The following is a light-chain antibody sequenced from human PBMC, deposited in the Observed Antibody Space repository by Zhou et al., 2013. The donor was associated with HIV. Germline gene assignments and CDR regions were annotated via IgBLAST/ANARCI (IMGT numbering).Light chain of an antibody. CDR1: QAISTY. Sequence: AIRMTQSPSSFSASTGDRVTITCRASQAISTYLAWYQQKPGKAPNLLIYAASTLQPGVPSRFSGSGSGTEFTLTISSLQPDDFATYYCQQYNSYPCTFGQGTKLEIK. V-gene: IGKV1-8*01. CDR3: QQYNSYPCT. CDR2: AAS. J-gene: IGKJ2*02.